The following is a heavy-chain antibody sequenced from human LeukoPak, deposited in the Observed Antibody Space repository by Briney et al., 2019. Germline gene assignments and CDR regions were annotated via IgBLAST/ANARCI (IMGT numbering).Heavy chain of an antibody. CDR3: ARPMVRGGRLAFDI. J-gene: IGHJ3*02. V-gene: IGHV1-2*02. D-gene: IGHD3-10*01. CDR2: INPNSGGT. CDR1: GYTFTGYY. Sequence: GASVKVSCKASGYTFTGYYMHWVRQAPGQGLEWMGWINPNSGGTNYAQKFQGRVTMTRDTSISTAYMELSRLRSDDTAVYYCARPMVRGGRLAFDIWGQGTMVTVSS.